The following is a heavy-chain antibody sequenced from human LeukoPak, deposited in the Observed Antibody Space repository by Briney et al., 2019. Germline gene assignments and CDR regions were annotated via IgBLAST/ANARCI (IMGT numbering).Heavy chain of an antibody. J-gene: IGHJ4*02. CDR1: GYTFTSYD. D-gene: IGHD4-17*01. Sequence: ASVKVSCKASGYTFTSYDINWVRQAAGQGLEWMGWMNPNSGNTGYAQKFQGRVTMTRNTSISTAYMELSSLRLEDTAVYYCARVNGDLGIDYWGQGTLVTVSS. V-gene: IGHV1-8*01. CDR2: MNPNSGNT. CDR3: ARVNGDLGIDY.